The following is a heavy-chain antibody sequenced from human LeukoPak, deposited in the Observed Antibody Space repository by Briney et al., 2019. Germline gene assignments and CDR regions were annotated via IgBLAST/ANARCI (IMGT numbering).Heavy chain of an antibody. CDR1: EFSVGSNY. V-gene: IGHV3-66*04. Sequence: GGSLRLSCAASEFSVGSNYMTWVRQAPGKGLEWVSLIYSGGSTYYADSVKGRFTVSRDNSKNTLYLQMNSLRAEDTAVYYCAKLISMVRGVEDYWGQGTLVTVSS. J-gene: IGHJ4*02. CDR3: AKLISMVRGVEDY. CDR2: IYSGGST. D-gene: IGHD3-10*01.